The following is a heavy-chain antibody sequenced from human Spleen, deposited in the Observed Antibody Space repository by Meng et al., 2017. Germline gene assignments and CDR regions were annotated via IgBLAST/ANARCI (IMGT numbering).Heavy chain of an antibody. CDR3: ARGPDHAKTGY. V-gene: IGHV4-34*01. J-gene: IGHJ4*02. D-gene: IGHD3-9*01. CDR1: GGSFSGSY. Sequence: QVQLQQWGAGLWRPSETLSLTCAVYGGSFSGSYWNWIRQPPGKGLEWIGEINHSGETDYNPSLQSRVTMSIDTSKNQFSLKLSSVTAADTAVYFCARGPDHAKTGYWGQGTLVTVSS. CDR2: INHSGET.